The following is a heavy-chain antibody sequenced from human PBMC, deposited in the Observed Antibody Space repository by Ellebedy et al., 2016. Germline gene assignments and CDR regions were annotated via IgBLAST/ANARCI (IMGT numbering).Heavy chain of an antibody. J-gene: IGHJ6*02. CDR1: GYTFTSYA. CDR3: ARDKITMVRGVINTNYYYGMDV. V-gene: IGHV1-3*01. Sequence: ASVKVSCKASGYTFTSYAMHWVRQAPGQRLEWMGWINAGNGNTKYSQKFQGRVTITRDTSASTAYMELSSLRSEDTAVYYCARDKITMVRGVINTNYYYGMDVWGQGTTVTVSS. CDR2: INAGNGNT. D-gene: IGHD3-10*01.